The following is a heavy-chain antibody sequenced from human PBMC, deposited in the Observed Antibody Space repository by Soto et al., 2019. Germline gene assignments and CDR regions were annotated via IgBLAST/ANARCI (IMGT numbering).Heavy chain of an antibody. D-gene: IGHD1-26*01. CDR3: ASCIVGATRDAFDI. CDR1: GFTFSVYG. CDR2: ITANGGTA. V-gene: IGHV3-23*01. Sequence: GGSLRLSCTASGFTFSVYGMTWVRQGPGKGLEWVSFITANGGTAYYADSVEGRFTISRDNSKNTLYLQMNSLRAEDTAVYYCASCIVGATRDAFDIWGQGTMVTVSS. J-gene: IGHJ3*02.